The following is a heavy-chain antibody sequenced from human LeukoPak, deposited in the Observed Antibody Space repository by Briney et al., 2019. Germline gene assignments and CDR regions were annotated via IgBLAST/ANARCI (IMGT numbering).Heavy chain of an antibody. CDR3: ARGGTIFGVLTWGRGNWFDP. Sequence: VASVKVSCKASGNTFTSYYLHWVRQAPGQGLEWMAIINPSGGSTSYAQKFQGRVTMTRDMSTSTVYMELSSLRSEDTAVYYCARGGTIFGVLTWGRGNWFDPWGQGTLVTVSS. CDR1: GNTFTSYY. CDR2: INPSGGST. V-gene: IGHV1-46*01. J-gene: IGHJ5*02. D-gene: IGHD3-3*01.